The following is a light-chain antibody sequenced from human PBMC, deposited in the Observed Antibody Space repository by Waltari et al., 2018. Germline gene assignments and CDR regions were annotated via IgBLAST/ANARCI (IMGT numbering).Light chain of an antibody. V-gene: IGKV1-39*01. CDR1: QSITTY. Sequence: DIQLTQSPSSLSASVGDRVTITCRASQSITTYLHWYQQKPAKAPKLLMYASSSLQIGVPSRFTVGRSVTDFTLSISSLQPEDFATYYCQQSYSTPYTFAPGTKVDI. CDR3: QQSYSTPYT. J-gene: IGKJ3*01. CDR2: ASS.